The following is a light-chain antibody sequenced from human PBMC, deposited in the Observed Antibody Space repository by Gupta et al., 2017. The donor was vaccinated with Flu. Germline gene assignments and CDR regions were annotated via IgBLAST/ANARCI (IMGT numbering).Light chain of an antibody. Sequence: PSSLSASVGDRVTVTCRASQRITNYLNWYQQKPGKAPKLLIYGASNLQGGVPSRFSGSGSGTDFTLTISRLQPEDFANYYCQERDSSPYTFGQGTEMEIK. CDR1: QRITNY. J-gene: IGKJ2*01. CDR3: QERDSSPYT. CDR2: GAS. V-gene: IGKV1-39*01.